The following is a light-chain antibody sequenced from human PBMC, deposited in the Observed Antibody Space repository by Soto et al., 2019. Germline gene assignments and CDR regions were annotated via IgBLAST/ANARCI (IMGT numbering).Light chain of an antibody. Sequence: EIVFTQSPATLSFSPGERATLSCRASQSVSSYLAWYQQKPGQAPRLLIYDASNRATGIPARFSGSGSGTDFTLTISSLELEDFAVYYCQQRSNWPPVTFGGGTKVDIK. CDR2: DAS. V-gene: IGKV3-11*01. J-gene: IGKJ4*01. CDR1: QSVSSY. CDR3: QQRSNWPPVT.